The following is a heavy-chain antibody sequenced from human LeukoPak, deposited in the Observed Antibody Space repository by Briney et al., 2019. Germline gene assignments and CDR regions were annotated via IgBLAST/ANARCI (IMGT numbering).Heavy chain of an antibody. CDR3: ARAYGMDV. CDR2: ISYDGSNK. V-gene: IGHV3-30-3*01. Sequence: PGGSLRLSCAASGFTFSSYAMHWVRQAPGKGLEWVAVISYDGSNKYYADSVKGRFTISRDNSKNTLYLQMNSLRDEDTAVYYCARAYGMDVWGQGTTVTVSS. J-gene: IGHJ6*02. CDR1: GFTFSSYA.